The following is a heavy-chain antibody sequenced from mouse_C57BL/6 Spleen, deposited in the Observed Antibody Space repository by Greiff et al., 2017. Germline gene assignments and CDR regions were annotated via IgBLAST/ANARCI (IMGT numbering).Heavy chain of an antibody. CDR1: GYAFSSSW. V-gene: IGHV1-82*01. CDR3: ASPYYYGSSYYAIDY. J-gene: IGHJ4*01. Sequence: VQLQQSGPELVKPGASVKISCKASGYAFSSSWMNWVKKRPGKGLEGIGRIYPGDGDTNYNGKFKGKSTLTADKASSTAFMHLSSLTSEDSAVYFCASPYYYGSSYYAIDYWAQGTSVTVSS. CDR2: IYPGDGDT. D-gene: IGHD1-1*01.